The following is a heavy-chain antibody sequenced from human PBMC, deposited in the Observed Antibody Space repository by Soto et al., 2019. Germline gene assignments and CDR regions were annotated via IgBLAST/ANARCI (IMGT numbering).Heavy chain of an antibody. V-gene: IGHV3-23*01. D-gene: IGHD6-19*01. CDR1: GFTFSSYA. Sequence: PGGSLRLSCAASGFTFSSYAMGWVRQAPGKGLEWVSAISGSGGSTYYADSVKGRFTISRDNSKNTLYLQMNSLRAEDTAVYYCAKGVSSGWSTPSDYWGQGTLVTVSS. CDR3: AKGVSSGWSTPSDY. CDR2: ISGSGGST. J-gene: IGHJ4*02.